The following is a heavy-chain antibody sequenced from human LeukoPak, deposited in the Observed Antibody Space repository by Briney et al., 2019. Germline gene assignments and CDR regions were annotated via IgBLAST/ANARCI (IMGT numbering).Heavy chain of an antibody. J-gene: IGHJ6*03. CDR1: GGSFSGYY. V-gene: IGHV4-34*01. Sequence: SETLSLTCAVYGGSFSGYYWSWIRQPPGKGLEWIGEINHSGSTNYNPSLKSRVTISVDTSKNQFSLKLSSVTAADTAVYYCAQAVVAATRYYYYMDVWGKGTTVTVSS. CDR3: AQAVVAATRYYYYMDV. D-gene: IGHD2-15*01. CDR2: INHSGST.